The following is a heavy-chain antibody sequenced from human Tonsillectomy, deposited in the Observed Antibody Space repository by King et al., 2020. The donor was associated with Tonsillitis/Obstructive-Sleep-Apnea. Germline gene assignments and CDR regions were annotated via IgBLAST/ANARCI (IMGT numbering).Heavy chain of an antibody. D-gene: IGHD2-15*01. CDR1: GFSFSRYG. Sequence: VQLVESGGGVVQPGRSLRLSCAASGFSFSRYGMNWVRQAPGKGLEWVALIWYDGRNKYYADSVKGRFTISRDNSKNTLYLQMNSLRAEDTAVYYCARGPGGWNFDLWGRGTLVTVSS. CDR3: ARGPGGWNFDL. J-gene: IGHJ2*01. V-gene: IGHV3-33*01. CDR2: IWYDGRNK.